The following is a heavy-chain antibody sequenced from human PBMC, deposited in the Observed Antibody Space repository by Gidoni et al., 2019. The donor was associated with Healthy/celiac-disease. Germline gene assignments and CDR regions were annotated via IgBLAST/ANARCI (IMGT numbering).Heavy chain of an antibody. Sequence: EVQLVESGGGLVKPGGSLRLSCAASGFTFSSYSMNWVRQAPGKGLEWVSAISSSSSYIYYADSVKGRFTISRDNAKNSLYLQMNSLRAEDTAVYYCARDTLDYFDYWGQGTLVTVSS. CDR3: ARDTLDYFDY. J-gene: IGHJ4*02. CDR1: GFTFSSYS. CDR2: ISSSSSYI. V-gene: IGHV3-21*01.